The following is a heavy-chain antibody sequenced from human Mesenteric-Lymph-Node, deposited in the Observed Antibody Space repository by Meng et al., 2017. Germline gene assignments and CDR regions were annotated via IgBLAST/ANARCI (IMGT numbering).Heavy chain of an antibody. CDR1: GLTFSGYS. V-gene: IGHV3-23*04. CDR3: AWDDRAKFDY. D-gene: IGHD5-18*01. J-gene: IGHJ4*02. Sequence: HPVEVGGGLVLPGGSLCISCAASGLTFSGYSMSWVRQAPGKGLDYVSALSGSGRSTYYADSVKGRFTISRDNSKNTLYLQMTSLRAEDTAVYYCAWDDRAKFDYWGRGTLVTVSS. CDR2: LSGSGRST.